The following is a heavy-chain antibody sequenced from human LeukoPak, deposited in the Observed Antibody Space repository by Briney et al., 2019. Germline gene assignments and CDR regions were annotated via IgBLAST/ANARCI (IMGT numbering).Heavy chain of an antibody. CDR1: GGSISSYY. D-gene: IGHD3-22*01. J-gene: IGHJ6*03. V-gene: IGHV4-59*01. CDR2: IYYSGST. Sequence: SETLSLTCTVSGGSISSYYWSWIRQPPGKGLEWIGNIYYSGSTNYNPSLKSRVTISVDTSKNQFSLKLSSVTAAVTAVYYCTRGSIAYYYMDVWGKGTTVTISS. CDR3: TRGSIAYYYMDV.